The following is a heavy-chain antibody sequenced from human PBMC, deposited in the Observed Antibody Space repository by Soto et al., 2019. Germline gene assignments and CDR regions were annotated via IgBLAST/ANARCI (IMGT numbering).Heavy chain of an antibody. D-gene: IGHD3-3*01. V-gene: IGHV4-39*01. Sequence: SETLSLTCTVAGASISSSRSYWGWVRQPPGKGLEWIVSFYYTGGTYSTYYNPSLKSRVTISVDTSKSQFSLNLRSVTAADTAVYYCASPRQGNYDFLSGYYALDYWGQGTLVTVSS. CDR3: ASPRQGNYDFLSGYYALDY. J-gene: IGHJ4*02. CDR1: GASISSSRSY. CDR2: FYYTGGT.